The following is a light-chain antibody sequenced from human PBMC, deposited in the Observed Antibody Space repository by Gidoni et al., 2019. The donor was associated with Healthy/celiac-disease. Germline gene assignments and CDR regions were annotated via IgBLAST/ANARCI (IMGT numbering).Light chain of an antibody. V-gene: IGKV3-11*01. CDR1: QRVSSY. CDR3: QQRSNWPPILT. CDR2: AAS. Sequence: EFALTPSPAALSLSAGERANLTCRASQRVSSYLAWYQQKPGQAPRLLIYAASNRPTGIPARFSGSGSGTDFTLTISSLEPEDFAAYYCQQRSNWPPILTFGPGTKVDIK. J-gene: IGKJ3*01.